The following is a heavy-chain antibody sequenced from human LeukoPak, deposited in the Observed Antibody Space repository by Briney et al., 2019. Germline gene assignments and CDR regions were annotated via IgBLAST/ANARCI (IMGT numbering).Heavy chain of an antibody. CDR1: GFTFSSYA. CDR3: AKAPHNQYSSSPDDFDY. J-gene: IGHJ4*02. CDR2: ISGSGGST. V-gene: IGHV3-23*01. Sequence: GGSLSLSCAASGFTFSSYAMSWVRQAPGKGLEWVSAISGSGGSTYYADSVKGRFTISRDNSKNTLYLQMNSLRAEDTAVYYCAKAPHNQYSSSPDDFDYWGQGTLVTVSS. D-gene: IGHD6-13*01.